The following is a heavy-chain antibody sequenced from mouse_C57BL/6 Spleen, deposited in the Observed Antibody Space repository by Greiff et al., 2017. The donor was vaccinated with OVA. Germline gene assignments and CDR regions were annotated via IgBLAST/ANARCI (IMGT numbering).Heavy chain of an antibody. CDR2: IHPSDSDT. V-gene: IGHV1-74*01. CDR1: GYTFTSYW. Sequence: QVQLQQPGAELVKPGASVKVSCKASGYTFTSYWMHWVKQRPGQGLEWIGRIHPSDSDTNYNQKFKGKATLTVDKSSSTAYMQLSSLTSEDSAVYYCAIVYYGSSLYYFDYWGQGTTLTVSS. D-gene: IGHD1-1*01. J-gene: IGHJ2*01. CDR3: AIVYYGSSLYYFDY.